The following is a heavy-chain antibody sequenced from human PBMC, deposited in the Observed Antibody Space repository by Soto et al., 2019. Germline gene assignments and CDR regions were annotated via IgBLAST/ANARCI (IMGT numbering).Heavy chain of an antibody. CDR1: GASVSSSHY. Sequence: QLQLQESGPGLVKSSETLSLTCSVSGASVSSSHYWGWIRQPPGKGLEWIGSVSYSGSPYYSPSFKSRITISVDTYNYQVSLRVRSVTATETAVYFCARHYNTGAFFDYWGQGKLVTVSS. V-gene: IGHV4-39*01. CDR3: ARHYNTGAFFDY. CDR2: VSYSGSP. J-gene: IGHJ4*02. D-gene: IGHD1-20*01.